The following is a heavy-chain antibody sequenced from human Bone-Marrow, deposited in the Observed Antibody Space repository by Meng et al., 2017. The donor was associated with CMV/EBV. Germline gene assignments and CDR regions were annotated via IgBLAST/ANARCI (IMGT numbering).Heavy chain of an antibody. J-gene: IGHJ5*02. CDR3: ARETSSGYTNWFDP. V-gene: IGHV4-59*01. CDR2: IYYSGST. CDR1: GGSISSYY. Sequence: SEPLSLPCTVSGGSISSYYWSWIRQPPGKGLEWIGYIYYSGSTNYNPSLKSRVTISVDTSKNQFSLKLSSVTAADTAVYYCARETSSGYTNWFDPWGQGTLVTVSS. D-gene: IGHD3-22*01.